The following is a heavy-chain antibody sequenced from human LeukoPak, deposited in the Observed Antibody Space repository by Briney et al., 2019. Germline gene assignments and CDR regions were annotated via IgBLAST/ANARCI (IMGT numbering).Heavy chain of an antibody. J-gene: IGHJ4*02. CDR1: GGTFSSYA. CDR2: IIPIFGTA. Sequence: RGSSVKVSCKASGGTFSSYAISWVRQAPGQGLEWMGGIIPIFGTANYAQKFQGRVTITADESTSTAYMELSSLRSEDTAVYYCASSGYSYGGPFDYWGQGTLVTVSS. CDR3: ASSGYSYGGPFDY. V-gene: IGHV1-69*01. D-gene: IGHD5-18*01.